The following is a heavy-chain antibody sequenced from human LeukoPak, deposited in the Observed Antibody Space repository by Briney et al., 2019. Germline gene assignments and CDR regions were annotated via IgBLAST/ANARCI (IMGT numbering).Heavy chain of an antibody. V-gene: IGHV4-39*01. Sequence: VTLSLTCTVSGGSISSSSYYWGWIRQPPGKGLEWIGSVYYSGSTYYNPSLKSRVTISVDTSKNQFSLKLSSVTAADTAVYYCARLQRLGELYWGQGTLVTVSS. CDR2: VYYSGST. D-gene: IGHD3-16*01. CDR3: ARLQRLGELY. CDR1: GGSISSSSYY. J-gene: IGHJ4*02.